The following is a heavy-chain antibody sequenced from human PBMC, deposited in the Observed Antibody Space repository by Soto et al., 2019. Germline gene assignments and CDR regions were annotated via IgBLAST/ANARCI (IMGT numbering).Heavy chain of an antibody. CDR2: IYASGST. CDR1: GGSISPYY. Sequence: PSETLSLTCTVSGGSISPYYWSWIRQPAGKGLEWIGRIYASGSTNYNPSLKGRVTMSVATSKNQFSLKLSSMTAADTAVYYCARGGMVIIPSATVFDYWGQGTLVTVSS. CDR3: ARGGMVIIPSATVFDY. J-gene: IGHJ4*02. D-gene: IGHD3-3*01. V-gene: IGHV4-4*07.